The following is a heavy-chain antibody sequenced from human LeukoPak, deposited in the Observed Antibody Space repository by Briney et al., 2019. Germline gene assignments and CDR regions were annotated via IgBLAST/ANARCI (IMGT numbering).Heavy chain of an antibody. V-gene: IGHV3-48*02. CDR1: GFTFSSYT. J-gene: IGHJ4*02. D-gene: IGHD3-10*01. CDR2: ISSSSSTI. Sequence: GGSLRLSCAAFGFTFSSYTMNWVRQAPGKGLEWVSYISSSSSTIYYADSVKGRFTISRDNAKNSLYLQMNSLRDEDTAVYYCARDRYYGSGDYQSAGGCFDYWGQGALVTVSS. CDR3: ARDRYYGSGDYQSAGGCFDY.